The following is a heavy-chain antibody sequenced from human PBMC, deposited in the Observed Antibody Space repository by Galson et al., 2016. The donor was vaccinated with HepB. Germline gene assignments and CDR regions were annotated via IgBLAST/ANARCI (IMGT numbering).Heavy chain of an antibody. D-gene: IGHD2-15*01. CDR3: ARLHCSGRTCYANFDN. Sequence: SVKVSCKASGYTFGLYDINWVRQAAGQGLEWMGWMNPRSGNTGYAQKFRGRVTMARNTSITTAYMELTNLKSEDSATYYCARLHCSGRTCYANFDNWGQGTQVIVSS. CDR1: GYTFGLYD. CDR2: MNPRSGNT. J-gene: IGHJ4*02. V-gene: IGHV1-8*01.